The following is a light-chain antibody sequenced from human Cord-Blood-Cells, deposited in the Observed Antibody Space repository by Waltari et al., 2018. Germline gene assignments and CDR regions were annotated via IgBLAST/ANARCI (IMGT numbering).Light chain of an antibody. J-gene: IGKJ1*01. CDR1: QSVSRN. Sequence: EIMLTQSPATLSVSPGERTTLSCRASQSVSRNLAWYQQKPGQDPRLLIYGASTTATGIPARFSGSGSGTEFTLTISSLQSEDFAVYYCQQYNNWPRTFGQGTKVEIK. V-gene: IGKV3-15*01. CDR3: QQYNNWPRT. CDR2: GAS.